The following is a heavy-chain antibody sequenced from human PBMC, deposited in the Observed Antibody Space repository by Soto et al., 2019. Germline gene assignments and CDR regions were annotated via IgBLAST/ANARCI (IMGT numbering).Heavy chain of an antibody. CDR1: GYSITSGYY. CDR3: ARELVDSSNWYEKWFDP. Sequence: PSETLSLTCAVSGYSITSGYYCGWIRQPPGKGLEWIGSIYHSGSTYYKPSLKSRVTISLDTSENQFSLKLSSVTAADTAVYYCARELVDSSNWYEKWFDPWGQGTLVTVSS. D-gene: IGHD6-13*01. V-gene: IGHV4-38-2*02. CDR2: IYHSGST. J-gene: IGHJ5*02.